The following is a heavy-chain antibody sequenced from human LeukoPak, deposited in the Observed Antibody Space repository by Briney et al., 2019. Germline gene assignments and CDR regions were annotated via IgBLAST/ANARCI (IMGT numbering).Heavy chain of an antibody. CDR1: GFTFSSYA. D-gene: IGHD3-9*01. Sequence: GGSLRLSCSASGFTFSSYAMHWVRQAPGKGLEWVADISYDGSNKYYADSVKGRLTISRDNSKSTLYLQMNSLRAEDTATYYCARSPYYDILAGFYYYFDYWGQGTLVTVSS. J-gene: IGHJ4*02. V-gene: IGHV3-30-3*01. CDR2: ISYDGSNK. CDR3: ARSPYYDILAGFYYYFDY.